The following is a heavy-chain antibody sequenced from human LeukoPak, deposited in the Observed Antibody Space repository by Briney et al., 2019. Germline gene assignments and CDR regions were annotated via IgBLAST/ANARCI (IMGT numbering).Heavy chain of an antibody. Sequence: ASVKVSCKASGYTFTNYDISWVRQAPGQGLEWMGWISTYNGNTNYEQNLQGRVSMTTDTSTTTAYMELRSLRSDDTAVYYCARNWELDYWGQGTLVTVSS. CDR1: GYTFTNYD. D-gene: IGHD1-26*01. CDR3: ARNWELDY. J-gene: IGHJ4*02. CDR2: ISTYNGNT. V-gene: IGHV1-18*01.